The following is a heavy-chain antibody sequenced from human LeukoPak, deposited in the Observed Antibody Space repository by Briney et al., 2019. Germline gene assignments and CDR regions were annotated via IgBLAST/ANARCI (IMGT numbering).Heavy chain of an antibody. V-gene: IGHV4-30-2*01. CDR3: ATARYSSSWYHYYYGMDV. CDR2: IYHSGTA. Sequence: PSETLSLTCAVSGGSISSGGNSWSWIRQPPGKGLEWIGYIYHSGTASYTPSLKSRVTMSVDMSKNQFSLKLSSVTAADTAVYYCATARYSSSWYHYYYGMDVWGQGTTVTVSS. J-gene: IGHJ6*02. CDR1: GGSISSGGNS. D-gene: IGHD6-13*01.